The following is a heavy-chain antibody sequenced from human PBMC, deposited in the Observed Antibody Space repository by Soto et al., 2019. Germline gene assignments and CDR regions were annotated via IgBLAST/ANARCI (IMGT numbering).Heavy chain of an antibody. CDR2: IKPKTDGGAV. Sequence: EVQLVESGGGLVEPGVSLRLSCVGSGFTFKNAMMSWVRQAPGKGLEWLGRIKPKTDGGAVDYGTPIKGRFSISRDDSKNTVYLQMNGLKSEDTAVYFCTTFATWYGSNLDFWGPGTQVTVSS. D-gene: IGHD1-26*01. V-gene: IGHV3-15*01. CDR1: GFTFKNAM. J-gene: IGHJ4*02. CDR3: TTFATWYGSNLDF.